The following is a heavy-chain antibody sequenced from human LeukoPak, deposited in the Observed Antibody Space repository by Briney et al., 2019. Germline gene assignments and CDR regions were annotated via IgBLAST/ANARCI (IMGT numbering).Heavy chain of an antibody. CDR3: ARDDGDYGEYFQY. J-gene: IGHJ1*01. CDR2: IYYSGST. D-gene: IGHD4-17*01. V-gene: IGHV4-59*01. Sequence: SETLSLTCTVSSGSISSYYWSWIRQPPGKGLEWIGYIYYSGSTNYNPSLKSRVTISVDTSKNQFSLKLSSVTAADTAVYYCARDDGDYGEYFQYWGQGTLVTVSS. CDR1: SGSISSYY.